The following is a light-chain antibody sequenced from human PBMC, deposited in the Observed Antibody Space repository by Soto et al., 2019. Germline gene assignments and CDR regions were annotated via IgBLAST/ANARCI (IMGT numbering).Light chain of an antibody. CDR3: QQSYSIPWT. J-gene: IGKJ1*01. Sequence: SPLTPSPSSLSASVGDRVTITCRASQGISSYLAWYQQKPGKAPKLLIYAASSLQSGVPSRFSGSGSGTDFTLTIGSLQPEDFATYYCQQSYSIPWTFGQGTKVDIK. CDR2: AAS. V-gene: IGKV1-39*01. CDR1: QGISSY.